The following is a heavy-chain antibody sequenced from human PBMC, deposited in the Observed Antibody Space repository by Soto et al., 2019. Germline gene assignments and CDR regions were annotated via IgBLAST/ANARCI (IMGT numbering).Heavy chain of an antibody. V-gene: IGHV3-21*01. D-gene: IGHD3-9*01. CDR3: ARHDDLFPIDY. J-gene: IGHJ4*02. CDR1: GFTFSTYS. CDR2: ISISSTYM. Sequence: PGGSLRLSCAASGFTFSTYSMNWVRQAPGKGLEWVSSISISSTYMYYADSVKGRFTVSRDNAKNSLFLQMTRLRAEDTAVYYCARHDDLFPIDYWGQGTRVTVSS.